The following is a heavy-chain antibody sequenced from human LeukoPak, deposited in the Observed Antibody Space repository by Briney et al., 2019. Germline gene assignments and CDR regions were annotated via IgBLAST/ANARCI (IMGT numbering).Heavy chain of an antibody. D-gene: IGHD3-10*01. CDR2: IYPCDSDT. V-gene: IGHV5-51*01. J-gene: IGHJ4*02. CDR3: ARPGSGTIGIDY. Sequence: GESLKISCTGSGYIFPNYWIGWVRQMAGKGLEWMGIIYPCDSDTRYSPSFQGQVTISADRSISTAYLQWSSLKASDTAMYYCARPGSGTIGIDYWGQGTLVTVSS. CDR1: GYIFPNYW.